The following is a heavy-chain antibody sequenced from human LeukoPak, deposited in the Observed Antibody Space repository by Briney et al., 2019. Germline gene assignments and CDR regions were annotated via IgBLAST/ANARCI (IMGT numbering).Heavy chain of an antibody. CDR1: GYSFTSYW. Sequence: GESLKISCKGFGYSFTSYWIGWVRQMPGKGLEWMGIIYPGDSATTYSPSFQGQVTISADKSISTAYLQWSSLKASDTAMYYCARHPNDYYVWGSYRYMGFDYWGQGTLVTVSS. CDR3: ARHPNDYYVWGSYRYMGFDY. V-gene: IGHV5-51*01. J-gene: IGHJ4*02. CDR2: IYPGDSAT. D-gene: IGHD3-16*02.